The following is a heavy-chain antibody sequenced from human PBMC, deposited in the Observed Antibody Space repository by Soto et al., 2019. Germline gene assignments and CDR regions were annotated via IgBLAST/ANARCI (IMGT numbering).Heavy chain of an antibody. CDR1: GYSFTDYH. CDR2: INPKSGGT. CDR3: SRGDSTDCSNGVCSFFYNHDMDV. D-gene: IGHD2-8*01. V-gene: IGHV1-2*04. Sequence: ASVKVSCKASGYSFTDYHIHWVRQAPGQGLEWLGRINPKSGGTSTAQKFQGWVTMTTDTSISTASMELTRLTSDDTAIYYCSRGDSTDCSNGVCSFFYNHDMDVWGQGTTVTVSS. J-gene: IGHJ6*02.